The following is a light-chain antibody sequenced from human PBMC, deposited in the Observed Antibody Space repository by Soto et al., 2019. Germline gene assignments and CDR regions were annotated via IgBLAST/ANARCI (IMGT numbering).Light chain of an antibody. CDR3: MQPLENFRT. V-gene: IGKV2-28*01. J-gene: IGKJ1*01. CDR2: LGS. Sequence: DIVMTQSPLSLPVTPGEPASISCMSSARLLHNNGYNYVDWYRQKPGQSPQLLIYLGSNRASGVPDRFSGSGSDTYFTLEISRVEADDVGVYYCMQPLENFRTFGQGTKVDIK. CDR1: ARLLHNNGYNY.